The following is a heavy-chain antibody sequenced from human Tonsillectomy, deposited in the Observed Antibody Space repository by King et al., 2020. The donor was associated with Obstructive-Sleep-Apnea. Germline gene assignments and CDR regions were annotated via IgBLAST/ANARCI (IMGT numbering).Heavy chain of an antibody. CDR1: GFTFSSYG. CDR2: ISYDGSNK. Sequence: QVQLVESGGGVVQPGRSLRLSCAASGFTFSSYGMHWVRQAPGKGLEWVAVISYDGSNKYYADSVKGRFTISRDNSKNTLYLQMNSLRAEDTAVDYCAKELGREVGPPPPNWFDPWGQGTLVTVSS. J-gene: IGHJ5*02. D-gene: IGHD1-26*01. CDR3: AKELGREVGPPPPNWFDP. V-gene: IGHV3-30*18.